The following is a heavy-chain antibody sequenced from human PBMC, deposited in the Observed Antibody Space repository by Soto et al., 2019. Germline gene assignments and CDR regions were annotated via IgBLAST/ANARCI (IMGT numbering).Heavy chain of an antibody. CDR3: AMYYDFWSGPLRYGMDV. V-gene: IGHV4-34*01. Sequence: ETLSLTCSVYGVSFSGYYWSWIRQPPGKGLEWIGEINHSGSTNYNPSLKSRVTISVDTSKNQFSLKLSSVTAADTAVYYCAMYYDFWSGPLRYGMDVWGQGTKVTVYS. CDR2: INHSGST. J-gene: IGHJ6*02. CDR1: GVSFSGYY. D-gene: IGHD3-3*01.